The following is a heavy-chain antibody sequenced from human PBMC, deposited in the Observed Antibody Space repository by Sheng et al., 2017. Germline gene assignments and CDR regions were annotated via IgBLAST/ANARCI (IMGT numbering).Heavy chain of an antibody. Sequence: QVQLQQWGAGLLKPSETLSLTCAVYGGSFSGYYWSWIRQPPGKGLEWIGEINHSGSTNYNPSLKSRVTISVDTSKNQFSLKLSSVTAADTAVYYCARQSSGWSRGGSDYWGQGTLVTVSS. J-gene: IGHJ4*02. V-gene: IGHV4-34*01. CDR1: GGSFSGYY. CDR3: ARQSSGWSRGGSDY. D-gene: IGHD6-19*01. CDR2: INHSGST.